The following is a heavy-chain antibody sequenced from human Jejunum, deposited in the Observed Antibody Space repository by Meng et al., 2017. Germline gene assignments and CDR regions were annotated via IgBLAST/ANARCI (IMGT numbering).Heavy chain of an antibody. CDR3: ARDLTTYDSSGYYYHHPDY. CDR2: ISGDGSST. V-gene: IGHV3-74*01. J-gene: IGHJ4*02. CDR1: GFTFSNYW. Sequence: GESLKISCAASGFTFSNYWMHWVRQAPGKGLVWVSRISGDGSSTSYADSVKGRFTISRDNAKNMLYLQMNSLSAEDTAVYYCARDLTTYDSSGYYYHHPDYWGQGKLVTVSS. D-gene: IGHD3-22*01.